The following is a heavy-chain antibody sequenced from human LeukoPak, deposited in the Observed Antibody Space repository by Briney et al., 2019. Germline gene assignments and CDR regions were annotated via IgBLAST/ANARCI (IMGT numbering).Heavy chain of an antibody. V-gene: IGHV3-48*01. CDR2: ISRSSSTI. CDR1: GFTFSSYS. Sequence: GGSLRLSCAASGFTFSSYSMNWVRQAPGKGLEWVSYISRSSSTIFYADSVKGRFTISRDNAKNSLYLQMNSLRAEDTAVYYCARGRPYYFDYWGQGTLVTVSS. CDR3: ARGRPYYFDY. J-gene: IGHJ4*02.